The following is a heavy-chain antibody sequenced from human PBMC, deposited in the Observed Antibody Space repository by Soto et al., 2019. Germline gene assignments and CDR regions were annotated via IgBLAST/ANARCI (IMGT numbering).Heavy chain of an antibody. V-gene: IGHV1-69*01. D-gene: IGHD6-13*01. CDR1: GGTFSSYA. CDR3: ASPAAGTTDDYYGMDV. Sequence: QVQLVQSGAEVKKPGSSVKVSCKASGGTFSSYAISWVRQAPGQGREWMGGIIPIFGTANYAQKFQGRVTITADESTSTASIEVSSLRCEDTAVEYCASPAAGTTDDYYGMDVWGQGTTVTVSS. J-gene: IGHJ6*02. CDR2: IIPIFGTA.